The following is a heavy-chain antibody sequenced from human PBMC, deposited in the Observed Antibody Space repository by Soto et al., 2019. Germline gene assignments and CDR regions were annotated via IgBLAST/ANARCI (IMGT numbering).Heavy chain of an antibody. Sequence: GGSLRLSCAASGFTFSSYSMNWVRQAPGKGLEWVSSISSSSSYIYYADSVKGRFTISRDNAKNSLYLQMNSLRAEDTAVYYCARARGITMKKGCYGMDVWGQGTTVTVSS. CDR1: GFTFSSYS. J-gene: IGHJ6*02. CDR2: ISSSSSYI. D-gene: IGHD3-22*01. CDR3: ARARGITMKKGCYGMDV. V-gene: IGHV3-21*01.